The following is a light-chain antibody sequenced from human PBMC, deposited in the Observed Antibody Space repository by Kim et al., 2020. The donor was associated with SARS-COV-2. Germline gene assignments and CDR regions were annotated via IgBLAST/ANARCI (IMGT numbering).Light chain of an antibody. V-gene: IGLV2-14*03. CDR3: SSYTSSSTNYV. CDR2: DVS. Sequence: QAITIPCTGTRGDVSCYNYVAWYQQHPGKAPKLMIYDVSNRPSGVSNRFSGSKSGNTASLTISGLQAEDEADYYCSSYTSSSTNYVFGTGTKVTVL. CDR1: RGDVSCYNY. J-gene: IGLJ1*01.